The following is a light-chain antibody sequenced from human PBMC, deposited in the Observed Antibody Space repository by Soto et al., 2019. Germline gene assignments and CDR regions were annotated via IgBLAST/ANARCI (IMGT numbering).Light chain of an antibody. J-gene: IGLJ1*01. CDR3: SSYTTSSTLEV. Sequence: QSALTQPASVSGSPGQSITISCTGTSSDVGGYKFVSWYQQHPGEAPKLIIFEVSNRPSGVSHRFSGSKSGNMASLTISGLQAGDEADYYCSSYTTSSTLEVFGTGTKVTVL. CDR1: SSDVGGYKF. CDR2: EVS. V-gene: IGLV2-14*01.